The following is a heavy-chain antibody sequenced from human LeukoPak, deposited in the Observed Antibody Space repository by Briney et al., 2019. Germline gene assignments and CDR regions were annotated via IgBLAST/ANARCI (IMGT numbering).Heavy chain of an antibody. V-gene: IGHV3-23*01. J-gene: IGHJ4*02. Sequence: GGALRLSCAASGFTFSNYAISWVRQAPGKGLEWTATISGTGSVTSYANSAKGRFTISRDNSKNTVSLRRSSLRVEDTAVYYCARDRHYDILTGRTYWGQGTLVTVSS. CDR2: ISGTGSVT. CDR3: ARDRHYDILTGRTY. D-gene: IGHD3-9*01. CDR1: GFTFSNYA.